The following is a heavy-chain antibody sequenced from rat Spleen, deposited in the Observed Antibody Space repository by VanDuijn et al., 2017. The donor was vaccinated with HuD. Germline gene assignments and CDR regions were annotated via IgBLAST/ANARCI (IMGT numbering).Heavy chain of an antibody. V-gene: IGHV2-77*01. CDR3: TLSGEAY. J-gene: IGHJ2*01. Sequence: QVRLKESGPGLVQTTQTLSVTCTVSGFSLPSYGVHWVRQAPGKGLEWMGIIWGDGSTNYNSPLKSRLSISRDTSKSQVFLTMNSLQTDDTAVYYCTLSGEAYWGQGVMVTVSS. CDR2: IWGDGST. D-gene: IGHD1-1*01. CDR1: GFSLPSYG.